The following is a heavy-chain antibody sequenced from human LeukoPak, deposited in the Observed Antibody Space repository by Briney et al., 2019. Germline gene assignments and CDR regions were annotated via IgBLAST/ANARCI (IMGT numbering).Heavy chain of an antibody. V-gene: IGHV3-23*01. Sequence: PGGSLRLSCAASGFTFSSYAMSWVRQAPGKGLEWVSVISDSGGSTYYADSVKGRFTISRDNSKNTLYVQMNSLRAEDTAVYYCTTDATFGDGDPFDYWGQGTLVTVSS. CDR1: GFTFSSYA. J-gene: IGHJ4*02. CDR2: ISDSGGST. CDR3: TTDATFGDGDPFDY. D-gene: IGHD4-17*01.